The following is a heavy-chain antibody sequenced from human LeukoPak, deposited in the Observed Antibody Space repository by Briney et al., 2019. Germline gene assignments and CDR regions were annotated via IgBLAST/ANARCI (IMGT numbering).Heavy chain of an antibody. J-gene: IGHJ3*02. CDR3: ARGQMRVTIFGVGTLAAFDI. Sequence: GASVKVSCEASGYDFAGFAITWVRQAPGQGLEWMGWIRGSNGVSQSAQNFQDRVIMSSDTSTKTAYLELTNLRSDDTAVYYCARGQMRVTIFGVGTLAAFDIWGQGIMITVAS. CDR1: GYDFAGFA. D-gene: IGHD3-3*01. V-gene: IGHV1-18*01. CDR2: IRGSNGVS.